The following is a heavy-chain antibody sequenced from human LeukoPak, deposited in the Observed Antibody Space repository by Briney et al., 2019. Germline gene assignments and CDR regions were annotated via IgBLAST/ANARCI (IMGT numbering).Heavy chain of an antibody. V-gene: IGHV1-24*01. J-gene: IGHJ4*02. D-gene: IGHD6-19*01. CDR2: FDPEDGET. CDR1: GYTLTELS. CDR3: ATDLPGYSSGWYLRR. Sequence: ASVKVSCKVSGYTLTELSMYWVRQAPGKGLEWMGGFDPEDGETIYAQKFQGRVTMTEDTSTDTAYMELSSLRSEDTAVYYCATDLPGYSSGWYLRRWGQGTLVTVSS.